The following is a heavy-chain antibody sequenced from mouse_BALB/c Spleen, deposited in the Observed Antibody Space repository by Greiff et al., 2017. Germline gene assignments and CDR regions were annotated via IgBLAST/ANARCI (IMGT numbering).Heavy chain of an antibody. CDR3: ARSATMRAMDY. CDR2: ISSGSSTI. CDR1: GFTFSSFG. Sequence: EVKLMESGGGLVQPGGSRKLSCAASGFTFSSFGMHWVRQAPEKGLEWVAYISSGSSTIYYADTVKGRFTISRDNPKNTLFLQMTSLRSEDTAMYYCARSATMRAMDYWGQGTSVTVSS. V-gene: IGHV5-17*02. D-gene: IGHD2-4*01. J-gene: IGHJ4*01.